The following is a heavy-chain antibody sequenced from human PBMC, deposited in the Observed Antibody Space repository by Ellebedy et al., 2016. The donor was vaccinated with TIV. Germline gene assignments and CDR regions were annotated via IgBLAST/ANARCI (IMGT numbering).Heavy chain of an antibody. V-gene: IGHV3-23*01. CDR3: AAGGLYTGYCYHY. J-gene: IGHJ4*02. CDR1: GFTFSGYA. CDR2: ISTSGDFT. D-gene: IGHD5-12*01. Sequence: GESLKISXAASGFTFSGYAMSWVRQAPGKGLEWVSAISTSGDFTVYADSMKGRFTISRDNSRNMLYLQMNSLRPEDTAIYFCAAGGLYTGYCYHYWGQGTLVTVAS.